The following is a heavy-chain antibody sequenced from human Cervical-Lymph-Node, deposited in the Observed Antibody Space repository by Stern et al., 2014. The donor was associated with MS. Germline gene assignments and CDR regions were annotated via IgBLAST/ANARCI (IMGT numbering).Heavy chain of an antibody. CDR2: IYPGASEA. CDR1: GYSFPNYW. V-gene: IGHV5-51*01. J-gene: IGHJ4*02. CDR3: ARGSGRDFFDY. Sequence: VQLVQSGAEVKKPAESLKISCKGSGYSFPNYWIGWVRQMPGKGLEYMGIIYPGASEARYSPSFQGQVTFSADKSTDTAYLQWNSLKVSDTAMYYCARGSGRDFFDYWGQGALVTVSS. D-gene: IGHD3-3*01.